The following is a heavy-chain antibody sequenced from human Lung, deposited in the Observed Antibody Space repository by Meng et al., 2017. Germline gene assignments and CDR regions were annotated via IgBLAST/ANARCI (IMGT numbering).Heavy chain of an antibody. CDR3: AKDLSKQQQLGELDY. CDR2: ISYDGSNK. V-gene: IGHV3-30*18. J-gene: IGHJ4*02. Sequence: QAQLVESGGGVGQPGRALRLSCAASGFTFSSSGMHWVRQAPGKGLEWVAVISYDGSNKYYADSVKGRFTISRDNSKNTLYLQMNSLRAEDTAVYYCAKDLSKQQQLGELDYWGQGTLVTVSS. CDR1: GFTFSSSG. D-gene: IGHD6-13*01.